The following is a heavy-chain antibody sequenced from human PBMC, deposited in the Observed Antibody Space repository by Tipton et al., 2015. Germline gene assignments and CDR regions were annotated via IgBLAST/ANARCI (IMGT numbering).Heavy chain of an antibody. CDR2: ISGSAVSP. D-gene: IGHD3-16*01. Sequence: SLRLSCAASGFIFSDYWMSWIRQAPGKGLEWVSGISGSAVSPYYADSVTGRFTISRDHSKNTLYLQMHSLRAEDTAVYYCERDWANPPFFFIGRDVWGQSTTVPVAS. CDR1: GFIFSDYW. V-gene: IGHV3-23*01. CDR3: ERDWANPPFFFIGRDV. J-gene: IGHJ6*02.